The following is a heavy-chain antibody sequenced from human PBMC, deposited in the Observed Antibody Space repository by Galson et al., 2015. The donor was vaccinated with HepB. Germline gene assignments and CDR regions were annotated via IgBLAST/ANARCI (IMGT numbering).Heavy chain of an antibody. CDR2: ISGSGGST. Sequence: SLRLSCAASGFTFSSYAMSWVRQAPGKGLEWVSAISGSGGSTYYADSVKGRFTISRDNSKNTLYLQMNSLRAEDTAVYYCAKERGQYQPLLYRGGGDYWGQGTLVTVSS. J-gene: IGHJ4*02. CDR1: GFTFSSYA. CDR3: AKERGQYQPLLYRGGGDY. D-gene: IGHD2-2*02. V-gene: IGHV3-23*01.